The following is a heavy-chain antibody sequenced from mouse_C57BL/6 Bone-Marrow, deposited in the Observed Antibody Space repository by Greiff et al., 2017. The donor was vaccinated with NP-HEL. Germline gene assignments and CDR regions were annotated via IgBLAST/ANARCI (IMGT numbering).Heavy chain of an antibody. D-gene: IGHD1-1*01. CDR1: GFTFTDYY. Sequence: EVKLMESGGGLVQPGGSLSLSCAASGFTFTDYYMSWVRQPPGKALEWLGFIRNKANGYTTEYSASVKGRFTISRDNSQSILYLQMNALRAEDSATYYCARRSYYGSSYDYAMDYWGQGTSVTVSS. CDR3: ARRSYYGSSYDYAMDY. V-gene: IGHV7-3*01. CDR2: IRNKANGYTT. J-gene: IGHJ4*01.